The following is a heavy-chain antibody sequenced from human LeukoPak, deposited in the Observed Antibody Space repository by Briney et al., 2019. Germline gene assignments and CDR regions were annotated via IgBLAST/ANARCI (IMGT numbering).Heavy chain of an antibody. V-gene: IGHV1-2*02. J-gene: IGHJ5*02. CDR2: INPNSGGT. CDR1: GYTFTGYY. Sequence: ASVKVSCKASGYTFTGYYMHWVRQAPGQGLEWMGWINPNSGGTNYAQKFQGRVTMTRDTSISTAYMELSRLRSDDTAVYYCARASSDWSLYGWFDPWGQGTLVTVSS. CDR3: ARASSDWSLYGWFDP. D-gene: IGHD3-9*01.